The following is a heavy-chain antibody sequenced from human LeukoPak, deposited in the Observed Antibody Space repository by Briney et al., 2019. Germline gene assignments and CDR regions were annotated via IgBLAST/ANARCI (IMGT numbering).Heavy chain of an antibody. CDR3: AKGHLDSTNLSFDC. Sequence: GGSLRLSCVASGITFSTSAMSWVRQAPEKGVGWVSSISGNGGTTSYADSVKGRFTVSRDKSKNTQYLQMNSLRTEDAALYYCAKGHLDSTNLSFDCWGQGILVTVSS. CDR2: ISGNGGTT. J-gene: IGHJ4*02. D-gene: IGHD2-2*01. V-gene: IGHV3-23*01. CDR1: GITFSTSA.